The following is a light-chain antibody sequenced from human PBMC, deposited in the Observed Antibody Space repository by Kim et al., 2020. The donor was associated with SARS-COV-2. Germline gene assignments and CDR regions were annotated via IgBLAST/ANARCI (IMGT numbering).Light chain of an antibody. CDR1: NIGSKS. CDR2: YDS. V-gene: IGLV3-21*04. CDR3: QVWDNSSDHVV. Sequence: APGKTARITCGGNNIGSKSVHWYQRKPGQAPVLVIYYDSDRPSGIPERFSGSNSGNTATLTISRVEAGDEADYYCQVWDNSSDHVVFGGGTQLTVL. J-gene: IGLJ2*01.